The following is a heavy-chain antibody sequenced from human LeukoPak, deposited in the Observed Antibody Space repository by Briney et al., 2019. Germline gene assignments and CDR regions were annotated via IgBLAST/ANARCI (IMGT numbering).Heavy chain of an antibody. J-gene: IGHJ5*02. CDR3: ARDREPLGKGLFDP. CDR1: GSSISSNY. CDR2: IYYSGST. D-gene: IGHD1-26*01. V-gene: IGHV4-59*01. Sequence: SETMSLTCTVSGSSISSNYWSWIRQPPGKGLEWIGYIYYSGSTNYNPSLKSRVTISVDTSKNQFSLKLSSVTAADTAVYYCARDREPLGKGLFDPWGQGTLVTVSS.